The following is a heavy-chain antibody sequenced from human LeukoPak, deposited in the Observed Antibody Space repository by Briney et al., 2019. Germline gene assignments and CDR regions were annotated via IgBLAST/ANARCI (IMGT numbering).Heavy chain of an antibody. CDR3: VRDSHSVQGRPDY. Sequence: GGSLRLSCAASGFTFSSFGMHWVRRAPGKGLEWVTTVSDNGSNKYYADSVKGRFTISRDNSKNTLYLQMNNLRTEDTAVYYCVRDSHSVQGRPDYWGQGTLVTVSS. CDR1: GFTFSSFG. J-gene: IGHJ4*02. V-gene: IGHV3-30*03. CDR2: VSDNGSNK.